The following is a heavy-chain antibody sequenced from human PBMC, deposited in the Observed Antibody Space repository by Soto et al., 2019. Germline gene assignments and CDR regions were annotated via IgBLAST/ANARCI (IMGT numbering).Heavy chain of an antibody. J-gene: IGHJ4*02. CDR2: ISAYNGNT. CDR1: GYALASYG. Sequence: ASVKPSFKASGYALASYGMSWVRQAPGQGLEWMGWISAYNGNTNYAQKLQGRVTMTTDTSTSTAYMELRSLRSDDTAVYYCARGPGSGLDYWVQGTLVTVSS. CDR3: ARGPGSGLDY. V-gene: IGHV1-18*01.